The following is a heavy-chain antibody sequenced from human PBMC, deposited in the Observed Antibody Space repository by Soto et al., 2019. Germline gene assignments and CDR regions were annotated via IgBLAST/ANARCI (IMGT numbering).Heavy chain of an antibody. CDR2: IYTKERT. V-gene: IGHV4-4*07. Sequence: SETLSLTCTVSGGSITNYYWSWIRQPAGKGLEWIGRIYTKERTNYNLSFRNRVTMSVDTSKNQFSLKLDAVTAADTAVYYCARDDYKDDGNNWFDPWGQGNLVTVSS. CDR3: ARDDYKDDGNNWFDP. D-gene: IGHD3-16*01. CDR1: GGSITNYY. J-gene: IGHJ5*02.